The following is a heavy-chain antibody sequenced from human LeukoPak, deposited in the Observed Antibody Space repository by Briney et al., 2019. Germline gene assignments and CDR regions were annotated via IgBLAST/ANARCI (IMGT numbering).Heavy chain of an antibody. J-gene: IGHJ4*02. D-gene: IGHD5-18*01. CDR1: GFTFSSYA. Sequence: GGSLRLSCAASGFTFSSYAMSWVRQAPGKGLEWVSAISGSGGTTYYADSVKGRFTISRDNSKSTLYLQMNSLRAEDTAVYYCAKGQRYSYGFDYWGQGTLVTVSS. CDR2: ISGSGGTT. CDR3: AKGQRYSYGFDY. V-gene: IGHV3-23*01.